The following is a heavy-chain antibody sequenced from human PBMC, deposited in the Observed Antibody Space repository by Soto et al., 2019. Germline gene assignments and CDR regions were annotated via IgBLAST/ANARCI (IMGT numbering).Heavy chain of an antibody. D-gene: IGHD6-6*01. CDR3: ASYSSSPGDYYSYYMDV. Sequence: SETLPLTCTVSGGSISSYYWSWIRQPPGKGLEWIGYIYYSGSTNYNPSLKSRVTISVDTSKNQFSLKLSSVTAADTAVYYCASYSSSPGDYYSYYMDVWGKGTTVTVSS. CDR2: IYYSGST. V-gene: IGHV4-59*08. J-gene: IGHJ6*03. CDR1: GGSISSYY.